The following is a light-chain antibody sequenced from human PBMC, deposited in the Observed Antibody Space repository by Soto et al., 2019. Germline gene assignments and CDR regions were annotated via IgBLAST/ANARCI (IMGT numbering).Light chain of an antibody. CDR2: KTM. CDR3: QQYNTYFSLT. CDR1: QTIDSW. Sequence: DILMTQSPSTVSASVGDIVTITCRASQTIDSWVAWYQQKPGKAPKLVIYKTMSLERGPRSRFIGSRSGTEYPLTISGLQPDDFASYYCQQYNTYFSLTFGGGTKVDIK. V-gene: IGKV1-5*03. J-gene: IGKJ4*01.